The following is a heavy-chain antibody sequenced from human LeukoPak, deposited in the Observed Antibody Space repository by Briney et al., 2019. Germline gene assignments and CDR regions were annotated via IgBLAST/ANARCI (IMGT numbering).Heavy chain of an antibody. Sequence: GASAKVSCKPSGYTFTRHSMHWVRQAPGQGLEWMGIINPNGGRTTYAQKIQGRVTITRDMSTGTMYIEMSSLRSEDTAVYYCARDNNGWAWDYWGQGTLVTVPS. CDR3: ARDNNGWAWDY. V-gene: IGHV1-46*01. D-gene: IGHD6-19*01. CDR2: INPNGGRT. CDR1: GYTFTRHS. J-gene: IGHJ4*02.